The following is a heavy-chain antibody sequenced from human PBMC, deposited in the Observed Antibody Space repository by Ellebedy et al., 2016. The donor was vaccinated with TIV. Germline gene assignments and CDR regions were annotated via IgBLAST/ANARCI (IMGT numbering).Heavy chain of an antibody. V-gene: IGHV1-58*01. D-gene: IGHD5-12*01. Sequence: SVKVSCXASGFTFTSSAVQWVRQARGQRLEWIGWIVVGSGNTNYAQKLQGRVTMTTDTSTSTAYMELRSLRSDDTAVYYCARVDIVAGGIWGQGTMVTVSS. CDR2: IVVGSGNT. J-gene: IGHJ3*02. CDR3: ARVDIVAGGI. CDR1: GFTFTSSA.